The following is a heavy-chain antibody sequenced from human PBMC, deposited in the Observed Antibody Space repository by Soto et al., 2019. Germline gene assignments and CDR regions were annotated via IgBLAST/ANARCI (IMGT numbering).Heavy chain of an antibody. J-gene: IGHJ4*02. CDR2: INPNSGNI. CDR3: ARGRASGSYYLLDY. V-gene: IGHV1-8*01. CDR1: GNTFTRYD. Sequence: ASVKGSCKAAGNTFTRYDSDWGRHDTGHGLEWMGWINPNSGNIGYAQKFQGRVTMTRDTAIRTAYMEVSRLRSDDTAVYYCARGRASGSYYLLDYWGQGTLVTVSS. D-gene: IGHD3-10*01.